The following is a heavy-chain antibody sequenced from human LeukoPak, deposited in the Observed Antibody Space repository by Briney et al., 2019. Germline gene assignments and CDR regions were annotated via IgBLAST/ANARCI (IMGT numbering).Heavy chain of an antibody. D-gene: IGHD6-13*01. CDR3: AKRGSNTWSDFDY. Sequence: SETLSLTCTVSGGSLSTYYWSWIRQPPGEGLEWIGYIYYSGITNYNPSLKSRATISVDTSKNQFSLKLSSVTAADTAVYYCAKRGSNTWSDFDYWGQGTLVTVSS. V-gene: IGHV4-59*08. CDR1: GGSLSTYY. J-gene: IGHJ4*02. CDR2: IYYSGIT.